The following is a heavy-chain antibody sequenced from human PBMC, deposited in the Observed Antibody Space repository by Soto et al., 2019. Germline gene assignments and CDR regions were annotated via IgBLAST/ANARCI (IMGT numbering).Heavy chain of an antibody. CDR2: ISGSGGST. V-gene: IGHV3-23*01. D-gene: IGHD6-6*01. CDR3: AKDKVGIAARYWFDP. J-gene: IGHJ5*02. Sequence: GGSLRLSCAASGFTFSSYAMSWVRQAPGKGLEWVSAISGSGGSTYYADSVKGRFTISRDNSKNTLYLQMNSLRAEDTAVYYCAKDKVGIAARYWFDPWGQGQWSPSPQ. CDR1: GFTFSSYA.